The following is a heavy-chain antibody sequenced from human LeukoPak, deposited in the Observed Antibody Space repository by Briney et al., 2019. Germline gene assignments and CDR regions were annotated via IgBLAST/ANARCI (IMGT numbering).Heavy chain of an antibody. Sequence: QPGGSLRLSCAASGFTLSSYAMSWVRQAPGKGLEWVSAISGSGGSTYYADSVKGRFTISRDNSKNTLYLQMNSLRAEDTAVYYCAKDFWGSSSLNWFDPWGQGTLVTVSS. J-gene: IGHJ5*02. D-gene: IGHD6-13*01. CDR1: GFTLSSYA. V-gene: IGHV3-23*01. CDR3: AKDFWGSSSLNWFDP. CDR2: ISGSGGST.